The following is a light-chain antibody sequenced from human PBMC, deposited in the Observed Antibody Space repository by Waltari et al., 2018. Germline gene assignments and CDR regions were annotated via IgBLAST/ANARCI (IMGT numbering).Light chain of an antibody. CDR1: ALPKQY. Sequence: SYELPQPPSVSVSPGQTATIPCSGDALPKQYAFWYQQKPGQAPVLVTYKDTERPSGIPDRFSGSTSGTTVTLTISGVQAEDEADYYCQSADSTSTHVVFGGGTKLTVL. V-gene: IGLV3-25*03. CDR3: QSADSTSTHVV. CDR2: KDT. J-gene: IGLJ2*01.